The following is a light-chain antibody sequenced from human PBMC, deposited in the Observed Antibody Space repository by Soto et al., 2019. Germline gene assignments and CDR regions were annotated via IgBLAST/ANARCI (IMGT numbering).Light chain of an antibody. CDR3: QQYGSSPQT. CDR2: GAF. J-gene: IGKJ1*01. Sequence: EIVLTLSPGTLSLYPGERATLFCRATQYITNSQLAWYQQKPGQAPRLLIFGAFNRATGIPDRFSGSGSGTDFTLTISRLEPEDFAVYYCQQYGSSPQTFGQGTKVDIK. V-gene: IGKV3-20*01. CDR1: QYITNSQ.